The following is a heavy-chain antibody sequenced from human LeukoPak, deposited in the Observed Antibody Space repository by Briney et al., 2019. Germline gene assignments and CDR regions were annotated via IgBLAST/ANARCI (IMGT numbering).Heavy chain of an antibody. J-gene: IGHJ5*02. Sequence: SETLSLTCTVSGDSISSSSYYWGWIRQPPGKGLEWIGSIYYSGSTYYNPSLKSRVTISVDTSKNQFPLKLSSVTAADTAVYYCARQYYYDSSGYYYHAPPGGWFDPWGQGTLVTVSS. CDR3: ARQYYYDSSGYYYHAPPGGWFDP. CDR1: GDSISSSSYY. CDR2: IYYSGST. V-gene: IGHV4-39*06. D-gene: IGHD3-22*01.